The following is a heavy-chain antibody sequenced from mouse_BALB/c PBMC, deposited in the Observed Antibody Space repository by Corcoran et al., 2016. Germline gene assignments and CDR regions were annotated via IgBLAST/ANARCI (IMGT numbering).Heavy chain of an antibody. V-gene: IGHV1S136*01. CDR1: GYTFTSYV. Sequence: EVQLQQSGPELVKPGASVKMSCKASGYTFTSYVMHWVKQKPGKGLEWIGYINPYNDGTKYNEKFKGKATLTSDKSSSTAYMELSSLTSEDSAVYYCARVYPGIAMDYWGQGTSVTVSS. J-gene: IGHJ4*01. CDR2: INPYNDGT. CDR3: ARVYPGIAMDY.